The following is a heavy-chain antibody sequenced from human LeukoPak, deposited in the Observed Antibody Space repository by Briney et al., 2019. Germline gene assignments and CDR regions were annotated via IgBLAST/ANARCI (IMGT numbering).Heavy chain of an antibody. D-gene: IGHD1-7*01. CDR2: IYYSGST. CDR1: GGSISSYY. J-gene: IGHJ4*02. Sequence: NPSETLFLTCTVSGGSISSYYWSWIRQPPGKGLEWIGYIYYSGSTNYNPSLKSRVTISVDTSKNQFSLKLSSVTAADTAVYYCARHSGWKYEPYYFDYWGQGTLVTVSS. V-gene: IGHV4-59*08. CDR3: ARHSGWKYEPYYFDY.